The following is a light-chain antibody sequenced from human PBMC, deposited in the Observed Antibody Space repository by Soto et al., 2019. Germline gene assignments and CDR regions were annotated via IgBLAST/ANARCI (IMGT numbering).Light chain of an antibody. V-gene: IGLV2-14*03. CDR3: SSFTSSSTPVV. CDR1: SSDIGTYNY. Sequence: QSALTQPASVSGSPGQSITISCTGTSSDIGTYNYVSWYQQHPGKAPKLTIYDVSNRPSGVSYRFSGSKSGNTASLTISGLQAEDEADYYCSSFTSSSTPVVFGTRTKLTVL. J-gene: IGLJ1*01. CDR2: DVS.